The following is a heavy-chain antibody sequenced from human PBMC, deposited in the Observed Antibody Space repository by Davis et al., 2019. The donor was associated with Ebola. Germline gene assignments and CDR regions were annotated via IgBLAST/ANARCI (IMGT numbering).Heavy chain of an antibody. V-gene: IGHV4-34*01. CDR1: GGSFSGYY. D-gene: IGHD6-19*01. J-gene: IGHJ4*02. Sequence: GSLRLSCAVYGGSFSGYYWSWIRQPPGKGLEWIGEINHSGSTNYNPSLKSRVTISVDTSKNQFSLKLSSVTAADTAVYYCARQYSSGWEYFDYWGQGTLVTVSS. CDR3: ARQYSSGWEYFDY. CDR2: INHSGST.